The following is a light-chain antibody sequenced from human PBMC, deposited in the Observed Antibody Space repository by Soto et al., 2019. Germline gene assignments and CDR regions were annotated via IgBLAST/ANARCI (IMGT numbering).Light chain of an antibody. Sequence: QSALTQPPSASGSPGQSVTISCTGTSSDVGGYNYVSWYQQHPGRAPKVMIYEVNKRPSGVPDRFSGSKSGNTASLTVSGLHTEDEADYYCSSYAGSKNLLFGGGTKLTVL. CDR1: SSDVGGYNY. V-gene: IGLV2-8*01. J-gene: IGLJ2*01. CDR2: EVN. CDR3: SSYAGSKNLL.